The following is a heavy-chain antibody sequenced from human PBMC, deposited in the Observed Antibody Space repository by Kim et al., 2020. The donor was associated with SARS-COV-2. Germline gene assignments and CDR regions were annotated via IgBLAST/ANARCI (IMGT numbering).Heavy chain of an antibody. CDR3: ARGGGNSVDP. CDR2: ITPGSTFI. J-gene: IGHJ5*02. Sequence: GGSLRLSCAASGFMFSDHYMSWIRQSPGKGLEWVSYITPGSTFIGYADSVKGRFTVSRDNSKNSLYLQMNSLRLDDTAVYYCARGGGNSVDPWGQGTLVTVSS. V-gene: IGHV3-11*06. D-gene: IGHD3-10*01. CDR1: GFMFSDHY.